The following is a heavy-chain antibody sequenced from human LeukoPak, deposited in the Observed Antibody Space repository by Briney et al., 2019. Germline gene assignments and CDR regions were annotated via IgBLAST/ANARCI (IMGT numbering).Heavy chain of an antibody. V-gene: IGHV1-69*05. J-gene: IGHJ6*03. CDR3: ARAGRQLHYYYYMDV. D-gene: IGHD6-6*01. Sequence: GASVKVSCKASGYTFTGYYMHWVRQAPGRGLEWMGGIIPIFGTANYAQKFQGRVTITTDESTSTAYMELSSLRSEDTAVYYCARAGRQLHYYYYMDVWGKGTTVTVSS. CDR1: GYTFTGYY. CDR2: IIPIFGTA.